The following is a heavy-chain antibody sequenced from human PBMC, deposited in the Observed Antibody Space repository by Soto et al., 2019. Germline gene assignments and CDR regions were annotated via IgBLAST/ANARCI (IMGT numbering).Heavy chain of an antibody. V-gene: IGHV3-21*01. D-gene: IGHD1-26*01. Sequence: GPLRLSCAAPVFTFSSHSMNWVRQAPGKGLEWVSSISSSSTYKYYADSVKGRFTIARDNAKNSLYLQMNSLRAEDTAVYYCARDKRWELRLDQHNGMDVWGQGTTVTVSS. CDR1: VFTFSSHS. CDR2: ISSSSTYK. J-gene: IGHJ6*02. CDR3: ARDKRWELRLDQHNGMDV.